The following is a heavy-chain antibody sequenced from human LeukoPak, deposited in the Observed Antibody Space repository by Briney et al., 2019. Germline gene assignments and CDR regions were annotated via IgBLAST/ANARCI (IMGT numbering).Heavy chain of an antibody. V-gene: IGHV3-74*01. D-gene: IGHD1-26*01. J-gene: IGHJ4*02. CDR3: AKVASGSYYNWPFDY. CDR2: INTNGSPT. Sequence: GGSLRLSCAASGFTFSSYWMHWVRQAPGKGLVWVARINTNGSPTQYADSVKGRFTISRDNAKTTLYLQMNSLRDEDTAVYYCAKVASGSYYNWPFDYWGQGTLVTVSS. CDR1: GFTFSSYW.